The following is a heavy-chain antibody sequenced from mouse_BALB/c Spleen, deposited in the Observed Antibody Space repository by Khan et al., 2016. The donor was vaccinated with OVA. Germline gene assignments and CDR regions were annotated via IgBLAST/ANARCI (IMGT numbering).Heavy chain of an antibody. D-gene: IGHD2-10*01. Sequence: QIQLVQSGPGLVAPSQSLSITCTISGFSLTNYGVHWVRQPPGKGLEWLVVLWRVGSPTYISALKSRLTVDKDNSKSQVFLKMNSLQTDDTAMYFCARQPYYHYNIMDYWGQGTSVTVSS. J-gene: IGHJ4*01. V-gene: IGHV2-6-1*01. CDR3: ARQPYYHYNIMDY. CDR1: GFSLTNYG. CDR2: LWRVGSP.